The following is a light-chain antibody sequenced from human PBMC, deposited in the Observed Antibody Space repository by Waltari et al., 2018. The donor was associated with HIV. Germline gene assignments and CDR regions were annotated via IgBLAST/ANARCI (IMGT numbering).Light chain of an antibody. J-gene: IGLJ3*02. V-gene: IGLV1-51*01. CDR2: DNN. CDR3: GTWDSSLSAGWV. CDR1: SSNIGNNY. Sequence: QSVLTQPPSVSAAPGQKVTTSCSGSSSNIGNNYVSWYQQLPGTAPKLLIYDNNKRPSGIPDRFSGAKSGTSATLGITGLQTGDEADYYCGTWDSSLSAGWVFGGGTKLTVL.